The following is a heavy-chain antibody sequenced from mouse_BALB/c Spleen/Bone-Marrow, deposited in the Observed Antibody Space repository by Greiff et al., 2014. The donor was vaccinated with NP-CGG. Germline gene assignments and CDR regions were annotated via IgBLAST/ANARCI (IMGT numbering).Heavy chain of an antibody. J-gene: IGHJ3*01. V-gene: IGHV1-4*01. CDR2: INPSSGYT. Sequence: VQLQQSGAELARPGASVKMSCKASGYTFTSYTMRWVKQRPGQGLEWIGYINPSSGYTNYNQKFKDKATLTADKSSSTAYMQLSSLTSEDSAVYYCARESYGNWFAYWGQGTLVTVSA. CDR3: ARESYGNWFAY. D-gene: IGHD2-1*01. CDR1: GYTFTSYT.